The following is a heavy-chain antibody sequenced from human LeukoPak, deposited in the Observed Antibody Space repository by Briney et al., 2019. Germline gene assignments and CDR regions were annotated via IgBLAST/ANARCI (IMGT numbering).Heavy chain of an antibody. CDR2: IIPILGIA. CDR1: GGTFSSYA. D-gene: IGHD1-1*01. CDR3: ARGSVGRGTTQASFDY. J-gene: IGHJ4*02. V-gene: IGHV1-69*04. Sequence: SVKVSCKASGGTFSSYANSWVRQAPGQGLEWMGRIIPILGIANYAQKFQGRVTITADKSTSTAYMELSSLRSEDMAVYYCARGSVGRGTTQASFDYWGQGTRGTV.